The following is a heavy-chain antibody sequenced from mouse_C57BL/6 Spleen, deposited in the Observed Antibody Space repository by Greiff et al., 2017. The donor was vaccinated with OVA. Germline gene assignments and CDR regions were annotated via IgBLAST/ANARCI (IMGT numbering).Heavy chain of an antibody. D-gene: IGHD2-4*01. Sequence: VQLKESGAELVRPGASVKLSCTASGFNIKDDYMHWVKQRPEQGLEWIGWIDPENGDTEYASKFQGKATITADTSSTTAYLQLSSLTSEDTAVYYCTVDYDRDVWGTGTTVTVSS. CDR1: GFNIKDDY. CDR3: TVDYDRDV. V-gene: IGHV14-4*01. CDR2: IDPENGDT. J-gene: IGHJ1*03.